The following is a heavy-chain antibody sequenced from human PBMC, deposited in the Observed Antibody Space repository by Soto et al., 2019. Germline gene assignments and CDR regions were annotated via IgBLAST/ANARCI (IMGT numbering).Heavy chain of an antibody. D-gene: IGHD6-13*01. CDR2: ISGGTSST. CDR3: AKERWAAAGTPTLDY. J-gene: IGHJ4*02. V-gene: IGHV3-23*01. Sequence: EVQLLESGGGLVQPGGSLRLSCAASGFTFSSYAMSWVRQAPGKGLEWVSAISGGTSSTYYADSVKGRFTISRDNSKNTLYLQMTSLRAEDTAGSYCAKERWAAAGTPTLDYWGQGTLVTVSS. CDR1: GFTFSSYA.